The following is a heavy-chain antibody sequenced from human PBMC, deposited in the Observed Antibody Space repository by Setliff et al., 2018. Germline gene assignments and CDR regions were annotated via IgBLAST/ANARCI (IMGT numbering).Heavy chain of an antibody. CDR3: ARVLFHCSSTSCYLDAFDI. D-gene: IGHD2-2*01. V-gene: IGHV1-18*01. CDR2: ISAYNGNT. J-gene: IGHJ3*02. Sequence: ASVKVSCKASGYTFISYGISWVRQAPGQGLEWMGWISAYNGNTNYAQKLQGRVTMTTDTSTSTAYMELRSLRSDDTAVYYCARVLFHCSSTSCYLDAFDIWAKGQWSPSPQ. CDR1: GYTFISYG.